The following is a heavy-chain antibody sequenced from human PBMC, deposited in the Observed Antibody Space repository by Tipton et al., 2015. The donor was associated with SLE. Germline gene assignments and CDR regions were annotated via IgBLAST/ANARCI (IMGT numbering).Heavy chain of an antibody. J-gene: IGHJ3*02. Sequence: LRLSCTVSGDSVSSHYWSWIRQPPGKGLEWIGYIYYSGSTNYNPSLKSRVSISVDTSKNQFSLKLTSVTAADTAVYYCARLVVNTDMVSSFDIWGQGTMVTVSS. CDR3: ARLVVNTDMVSSFDI. V-gene: IGHV4-59*02. D-gene: IGHD5-18*01. CDR2: IYYSGST. CDR1: GDSVSSHY.